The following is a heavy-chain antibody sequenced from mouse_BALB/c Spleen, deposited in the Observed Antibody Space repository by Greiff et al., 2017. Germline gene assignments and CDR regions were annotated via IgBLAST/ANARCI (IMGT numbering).Heavy chain of an antibody. CDR3: ARSDYDGDAMDY. D-gene: IGHD2-4*01. Sequence: VQLQQSGAELVRSGASVKLSCTASGFNIKDYYMHWVKQRPEQGLEWIGWIDPENGDTEYAPKFQGKATMTADTSSNTAYLQLSSLTSEDTAVYYCARSDYDGDAMDYWGQGTSVTVSS. CDR2: IDPENGDT. J-gene: IGHJ4*01. CDR1: GFNIKDYY. V-gene: IGHV14-4*02.